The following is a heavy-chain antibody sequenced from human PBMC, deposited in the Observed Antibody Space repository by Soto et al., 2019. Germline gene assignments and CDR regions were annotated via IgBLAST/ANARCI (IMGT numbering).Heavy chain of an antibody. J-gene: IGHJ4*02. CDR3: AKDIIDPKEHPEYSGSYYGPTSFDY. CDR1: GFNFDENA. Sequence: GGSLRLSCAASGFNFDENAMHWVRQAPGKGLEWVSGISWNSGSIGYADSVKGRFTISRDNSKNTLYLQMNSLRAEDTAVYYCAKDIIDPKEHPEYSGSYYGPTSFDYWGQGTLVTVSS. CDR2: ISWNSGSI. D-gene: IGHD1-26*01. V-gene: IGHV3-9*01.